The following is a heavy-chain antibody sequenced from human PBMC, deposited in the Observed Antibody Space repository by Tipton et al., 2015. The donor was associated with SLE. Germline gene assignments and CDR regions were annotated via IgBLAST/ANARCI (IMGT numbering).Heavy chain of an antibody. D-gene: IGHD3-22*01. J-gene: IGHJ4*02. CDR3: ARAPGYHDGHSYQYYFDY. CDR1: GGSISGYY. CDR2: IYTSAST. Sequence: TLSLTCTVSGGSISGYYWSWVRQPAGRGLEWIGRIYTSASTIYNPSLKSRVTLSSDTPKNQFSLRVRSVTAADTAVYYCARAPGYHDGHSYQYYFDYWGQGSLVTVSS. V-gene: IGHV4-4*07.